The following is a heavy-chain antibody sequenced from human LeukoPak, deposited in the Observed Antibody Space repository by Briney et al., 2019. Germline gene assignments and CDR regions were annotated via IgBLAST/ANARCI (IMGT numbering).Heavy chain of an antibody. V-gene: IGHV4-34*01. CDR3: AMVLWQSGRPGP. J-gene: IGHJ5*02. Sequence: SETLSLTCAVYGASLINYYWSWIRQSPGKGLEWIGDIDHSGGTNYNPALRSRVTMSIDPSRNQFYLKINSVTASDTAVYYCAMVLWQSGRPGPWDQGSLVTVSS. D-gene: IGHD4/OR15-4a*01. CDR2: IDHSGGT. CDR1: GASLINYY.